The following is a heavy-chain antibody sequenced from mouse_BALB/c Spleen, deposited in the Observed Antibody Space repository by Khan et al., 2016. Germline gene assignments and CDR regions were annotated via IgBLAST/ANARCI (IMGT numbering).Heavy chain of an antibody. D-gene: IGHD2-10*02. CDR3: ARRGYGNSWYFDV. CDR1: GFDFSTYW. Sequence: EVQLVESGGGLVQPGGSLKLSCAASGFDFSTYWMSWVRQAPGKGLEWIGEINPDSSTINYTPSLKDKFIISRDNAKNTLYLQMSKVRSEDTALYYAARRGYGNSWYFDVWGAGTTVTVSS. J-gene: IGHJ1*01. V-gene: IGHV4-1*02. CDR2: INPDSSTI.